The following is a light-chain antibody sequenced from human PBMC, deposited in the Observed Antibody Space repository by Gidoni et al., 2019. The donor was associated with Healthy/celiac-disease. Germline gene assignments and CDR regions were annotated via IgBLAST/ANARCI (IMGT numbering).Light chain of an antibody. Sequence: EIVLTQSPATLSLSPGESATLSCRASQSVSSYLAWYQQKPGQAPRLLIYDASNRATGIPARFSGSGSETDFTLTISSLEPEDFAVYYCQQRSNWPPFTFGPGTKVDIK. J-gene: IGKJ3*01. CDR1: QSVSSY. CDR2: DAS. CDR3: QQRSNWPPFT. V-gene: IGKV3-11*01.